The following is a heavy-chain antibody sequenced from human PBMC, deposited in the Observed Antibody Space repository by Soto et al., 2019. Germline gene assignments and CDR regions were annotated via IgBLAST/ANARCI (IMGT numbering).Heavy chain of an antibody. V-gene: IGHV1-8*01. Sequence: QVQLVQSGAELKKPGASVRVSCKASGYTFTDYDINWVRQATGQGLEWMGWMNPSSGYTGYAQKFQGRVTMTWDTSISTAYMELSSLTSADTAVYYCARFVRHQLPTIDYWGQGALVTVSS. D-gene: IGHD1-26*01. J-gene: IGHJ4*02. CDR2: MNPSSGYT. CDR1: GYTFTDYD. CDR3: ARFVRHQLPTIDY.